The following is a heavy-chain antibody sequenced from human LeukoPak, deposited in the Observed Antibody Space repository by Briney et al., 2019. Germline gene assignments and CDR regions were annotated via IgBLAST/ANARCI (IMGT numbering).Heavy chain of an antibody. Sequence: GGFLRLSCAASGFIFSTYGMHWVRQAPGKGLEWVAVIWYDGSNKYYADSVKGRFTISRDNSKNTLYLQMNSLRAEDTAVYYCAKDRDTAMEIDYWGQGTLVTVSS. D-gene: IGHD5-18*01. V-gene: IGHV3-33*06. CDR3: AKDRDTAMEIDY. J-gene: IGHJ4*02. CDR1: GFIFSTYG. CDR2: IWYDGSNK.